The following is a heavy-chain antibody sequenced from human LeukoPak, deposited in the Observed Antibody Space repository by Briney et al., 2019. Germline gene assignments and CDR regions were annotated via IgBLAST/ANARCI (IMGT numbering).Heavy chain of an antibody. CDR1: GFTVSGDY. CDR2: IFGSATT. V-gene: IGHV3-53*01. J-gene: IGHJ4*02. Sequence: GGSLRLSCAASGFTVSGDYMSWVRQAPGKGLEWVSVIFGSATTYYADSVKGRFTISRDNSKNTLYLQMNSLRAEDTAVYYCARAIQFGGYFDYWGQGTLVTVST. CDR3: ARAIQFGGYFDY. D-gene: IGHD2-15*01.